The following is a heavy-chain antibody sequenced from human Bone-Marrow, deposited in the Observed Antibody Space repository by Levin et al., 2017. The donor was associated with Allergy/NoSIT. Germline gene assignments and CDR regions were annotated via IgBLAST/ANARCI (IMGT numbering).Heavy chain of an antibody. CDR3: ARVERPSTVRGAGNPKIDS. D-gene: IGHD3-10*01. CDR1: GDSVKLGSYY. CDR2: IYYSGTT. J-gene: IGHJ4*02. Sequence: PSETLSLTCTVSGDSVKLGSYYWTWIRQTPEKGLQWIAFIYYSGTTYYNPSLRSRVTMSVDTSNNQFSLEVNSVTAADTAIYYCARVERPSTVRGAGNPKIDSWGQGILVTVSS. V-gene: IGHV4-61*01.